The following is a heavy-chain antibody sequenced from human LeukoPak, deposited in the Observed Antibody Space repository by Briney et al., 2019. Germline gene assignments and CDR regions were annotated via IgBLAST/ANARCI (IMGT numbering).Heavy chain of an antibody. CDR2: IYTSGST. CDR3: ARLLWFGADYYYMDV. J-gene: IGHJ6*03. CDR1: GGSISSYY. V-gene: IGHV4-4*07. Sequence: PAETLSLTCTVSGGSISSYYWSWIRQPAGKGLEWIGRIYTSGSTNYNPSLKSRVTMSVDTFKNQFSLKLSSVTAADTAVYYCARLLWFGADYYYMDVWGKGTTVTISS. D-gene: IGHD3-10*01.